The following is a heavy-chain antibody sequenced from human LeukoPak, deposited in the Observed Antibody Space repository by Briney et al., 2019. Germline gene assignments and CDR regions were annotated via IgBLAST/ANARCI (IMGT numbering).Heavy chain of an antibody. J-gene: IGHJ5*02. V-gene: IGHV1-2*02. CDR2: INPNSGGT. D-gene: IGHD3-10*01. Sequence: ASVKVSCKTSGYMFRNYGITWVRQAPGQGLEWMGWINPNSGGTNYAQKFQGRVTMTRDTSISTAYMELSRLRSDDTAVYYCARDHGSGSYSSSWFDPWGQGTLVTVSS. CDR3: ARDHGSGSYSSSWFDP. CDR1: GYMFRNYG.